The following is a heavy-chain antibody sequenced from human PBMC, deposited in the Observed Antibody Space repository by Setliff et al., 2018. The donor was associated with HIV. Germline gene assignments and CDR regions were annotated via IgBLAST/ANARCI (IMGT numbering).Heavy chain of an antibody. CDR1: GGTFSSYA. D-gene: IGHD3-22*01. CDR2: VIPIFGTA. CDR3: AKGGYYDSTGYYYYYLYYLDE. J-gene: IGHJ6*03. Sequence: SVKVSCKASGGTFSSYAISWVRQAPGQGLEWMGGVIPIFGTANYAQKFQGRVTITADESTSTAYMELSSLRSEDTAVYYCAKGGYYDSTGYYYYYLYYLDEWGKGTTVTV. V-gene: IGHV1-69*13.